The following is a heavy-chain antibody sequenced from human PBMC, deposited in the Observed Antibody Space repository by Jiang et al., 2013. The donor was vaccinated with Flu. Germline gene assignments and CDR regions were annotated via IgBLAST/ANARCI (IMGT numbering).Heavy chain of an antibody. CDR2: TYYKSKWYV. D-gene: IGHD1-26*01. Sequence: SQTLSLEPGAISGDSVSNNSRSFGTGSGSPFEGLEWLGKTYYKSKWYVESAVSVKSRITITADTSKNQFSLHLNSVTPEDTAVYYCARGIVYAIDVWGQ. J-gene: IGHJ6*02. CDR3: ARGIVYAIDV. V-gene: IGHV6-1*01. CDR1: GDSVSNNSRS.